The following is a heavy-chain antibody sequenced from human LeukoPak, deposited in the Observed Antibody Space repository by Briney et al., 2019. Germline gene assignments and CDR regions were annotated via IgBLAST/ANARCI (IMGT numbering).Heavy chain of an antibody. D-gene: IGHD3-22*01. CDR3: AKSAYYDASGYYREYYFDY. Sequence: GGSLRLSCAASGFTFSSYWMSWVRQAPGKGLEWVANIKEDGSEKYYVDSVKGRFTISRDNAKNSLYLQMNGLRAEDTAVYYCAKSAYYDASGYYREYYFDYWGQGTLVTVSS. CDR2: IKEDGSEK. V-gene: IGHV3-7*03. CDR1: GFTFSSYW. J-gene: IGHJ4*02.